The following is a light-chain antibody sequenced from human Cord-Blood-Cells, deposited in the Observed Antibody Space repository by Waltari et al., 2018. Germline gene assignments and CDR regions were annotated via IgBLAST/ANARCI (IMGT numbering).Light chain of an antibody. CDR3: QQSYSTPLT. CDR1: QSISSY. V-gene: IGKV1-39*01. Sequence: DIKLTPSPSSLSASVGDRVTITCRASQSISSYLNWYQQKPGKAPKLLIYAASSLQSGFPSRVSGSGSGTDFTLTISSLQPEDFATYYCQQSYSTPLTFGGGTKVEIK. J-gene: IGKJ4*01. CDR2: AAS.